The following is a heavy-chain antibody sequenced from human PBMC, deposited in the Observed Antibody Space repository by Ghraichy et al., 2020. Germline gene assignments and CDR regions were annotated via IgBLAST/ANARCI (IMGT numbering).Heavy chain of an antibody. V-gene: IGHV3-7*01. D-gene: IGHD1-1*01. Sequence: GGSLRLSCGASGFIFSSYWMSWVRQAPGKGLEWVANIKQDGSEQYSVDSVKGRFTLSRDNAKKSLYVQMNSLRVEDTAVYYCARIALVSTGVRYYGMDVWGQGTTVTVSS. J-gene: IGHJ6*02. CDR1: GFIFSSYW. CDR2: IKQDGSEQ. CDR3: ARIALVSTGVRYYGMDV.